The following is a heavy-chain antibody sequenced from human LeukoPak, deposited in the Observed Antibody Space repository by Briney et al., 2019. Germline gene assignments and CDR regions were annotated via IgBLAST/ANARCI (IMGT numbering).Heavy chain of an antibody. CDR1: GFTFDDYG. CDR2: INWNGGST. J-gene: IGHJ4*02. D-gene: IGHD3-3*01. Sequence: GGSLRLSCAASGFTFDDYGMSWVRQAPGKGLEWVSGINWNGGSTGYADSVKGRFTISRDNSKNTLYLQMNSLRAEDTAMYYCAGGISYFDYWGQGTLVTVSS. CDR3: AGGISYFDY. V-gene: IGHV3-20*04.